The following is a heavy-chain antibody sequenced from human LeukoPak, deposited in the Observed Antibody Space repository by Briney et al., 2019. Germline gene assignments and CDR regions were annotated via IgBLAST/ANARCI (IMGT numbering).Heavy chain of an antibody. Sequence: AGGSLRLSCAASGFTFSTYSMNWVRQAPGKGLEWVSSISSSSSYIYYADSVKGRFTISRDNAKNSLYLQMNSLRAEDTAVYYCARGKYCSGGSCYQGDHDAFDIWGQGTMVTVSS. J-gene: IGHJ3*02. CDR1: GFTFSTYS. V-gene: IGHV3-21*01. D-gene: IGHD2-15*01. CDR2: ISSSSSYI. CDR3: ARGKYCSGGSCYQGDHDAFDI.